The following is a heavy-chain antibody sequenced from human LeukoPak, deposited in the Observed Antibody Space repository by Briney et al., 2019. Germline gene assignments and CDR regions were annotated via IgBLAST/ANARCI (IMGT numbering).Heavy chain of an antibody. V-gene: IGHV3-30*18. CDR1: GFTFSGYG. Sequence: GGSLRLSCAASGFTFSGYGMHWLRQAPVKGLEWVAVIPYDASNKYYTDSVKRRFTISSDNSKNTLYLQMNSLRAEDTAVYYCAKNRVPTAITPDSWGQGTLVTVSS. CDR2: IPYDASNK. CDR3: AKNRVPTAITPDS. D-gene: IGHD2-2*02. J-gene: IGHJ5*01.